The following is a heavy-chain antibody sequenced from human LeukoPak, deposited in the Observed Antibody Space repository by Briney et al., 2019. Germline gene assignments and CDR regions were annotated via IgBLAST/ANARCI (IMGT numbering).Heavy chain of an antibody. CDR3: ARDDCSSTSCDYYYMDV. CDR2: FDPEDGET. Sequence: ASVKVSCKVSGDTLTELSMHWVRQAPGKGLEWMGSFDPEDGETIYAQKFQGRVTMTEDTSTSTAYMELRSLRSDNTAVYYCARDDCSSTSCDYYYMDVWGKGTTVTVSS. CDR1: GDTLTELS. D-gene: IGHD2-2*01. V-gene: IGHV1-24*01. J-gene: IGHJ6*03.